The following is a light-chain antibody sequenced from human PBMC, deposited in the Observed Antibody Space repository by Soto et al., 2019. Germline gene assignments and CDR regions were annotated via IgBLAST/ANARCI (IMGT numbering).Light chain of an antibody. CDR1: SSNIGSNT. CDR2: INN. Sequence: QSVLTQPPSASGTPGQRVTISCSGSSSNIGSNTVNWYQQLPGTAPKLLIYINNQRPSGVPDRFSGSKSGTSAALAISGLQSDDEADYYCAAWDDGLNGYVFGTGTKVTVL. J-gene: IGLJ1*01. V-gene: IGLV1-44*01. CDR3: AAWDDGLNGYV.